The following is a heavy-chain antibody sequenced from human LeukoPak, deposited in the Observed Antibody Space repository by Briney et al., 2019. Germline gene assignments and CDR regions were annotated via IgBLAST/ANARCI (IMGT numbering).Heavy chain of an antibody. V-gene: IGHV1-2*02. CDR2: INPNSGGT. D-gene: IGHD3-22*01. Sequence: ASVKVSCTASGYTFTGYYMHWVRQAPGQGLEWVGWINPNSGGTNYAQKFQGRVTMTRDTSISTAYMELSRLRSDDTAVYYCARGNRITMIVVVITSADYWGQGTLVTVSS. J-gene: IGHJ4*02. CDR1: GYTFTGYY. CDR3: ARGNRITMIVVVITSADY.